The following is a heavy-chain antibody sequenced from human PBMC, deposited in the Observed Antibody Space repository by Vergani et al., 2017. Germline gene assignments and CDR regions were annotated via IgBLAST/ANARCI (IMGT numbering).Heavy chain of an antibody. CDR1: GGSISSGSYY. D-gene: IGHD3-22*01. CDR3: ARDLMAYYYDSSGSTLYWYFDL. CDR2: IYTSGGT. Sequence: QVQLQESGPGLVKPSQTLSLTCTVSGGSISSGSYYWSWIRQPAGKGLEWIGRIYTSGGTNYNPSLKSRVTISVDTSKNQFSLKLSSVTAADTAVYYCARDLMAYYYDSSGSTLYWYFDLWGRGTLVTVSS. J-gene: IGHJ2*01. V-gene: IGHV4-61*02.